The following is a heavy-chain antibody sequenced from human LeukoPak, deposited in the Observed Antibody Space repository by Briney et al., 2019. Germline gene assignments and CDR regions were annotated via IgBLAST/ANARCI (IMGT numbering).Heavy chain of an antibody. V-gene: IGHV4-30-2*01. D-gene: IGHD2-15*01. J-gene: IGHJ4*02. CDR2: IYHSGST. CDR3: ARGVVVGRDGYFDY. CDR1: GGSISSGGYY. Sequence: SETLSLTCTVSGGSISSGGYYWSWIRQPPGKGLEWIGYIYHSGSTYYNPSLKSRVTISVDRSKNQFSLKLSSVTAADTAVYYCARGVVVGRDGYFDYWGQGTLVTVSS.